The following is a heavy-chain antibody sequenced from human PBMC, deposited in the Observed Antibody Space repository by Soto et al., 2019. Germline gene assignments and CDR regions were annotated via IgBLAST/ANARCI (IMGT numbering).Heavy chain of an antibody. V-gene: IGHV3-23*01. CDR1: GFTFSSYA. J-gene: IGHJ1*01. D-gene: IGHD6-19*01. CDR2: ISGSGGST. Sequence: GGSLRLSCAASGFTFSSYAMSWVRQAPGKGLEWVSAISGSGGSTYYADSVKGRFTISRDNSKNTLYLQMNSLRAEDTAVYYCAKDTAAVADRAEYFQHWGQGTLVTVSS. CDR3: AKDTAAVADRAEYFQH.